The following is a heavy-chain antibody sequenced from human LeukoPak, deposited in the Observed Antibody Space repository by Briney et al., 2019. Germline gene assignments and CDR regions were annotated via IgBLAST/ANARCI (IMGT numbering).Heavy chain of an antibody. V-gene: IGHV4-31*03. J-gene: IGHJ5*02. CDR3: ARGGYSYAERGENWFDP. CDR1: GGSISSGGYY. Sequence: SQTLSLTCTVSGGSISSGGYYWSWIRQHPGKGLEWIGYIYYSGSTYYNPSLKSRVTISVDTSKNQFSLKLSSVTAADTAVYYCARGGYSYAERGENWFDPWGQGTLVTVSS. D-gene: IGHD5-18*01. CDR2: IYYSGST.